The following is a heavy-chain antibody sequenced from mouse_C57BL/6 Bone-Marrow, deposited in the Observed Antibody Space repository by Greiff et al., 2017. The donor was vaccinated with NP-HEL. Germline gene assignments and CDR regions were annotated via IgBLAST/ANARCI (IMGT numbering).Heavy chain of an antibody. CDR1: GYTFTSYW. D-gene: IGHD1-1*01. J-gene: IGHJ4*01. V-gene: IGHV1-74*01. CDR3: ETLGPYITPDAMDY. CDR2: IHPSDSDT. Sequence: QVQLQQPGAELVKPGASVKVSCKASGYTFTSYWMHWVKQRPGQGLEWIGRIHPSDSDTNYNQKFKGKATLPVDKSSSTAYMQLSSLTSEDSAVYYCETLGPYITPDAMDYWGQGTSVTVSS.